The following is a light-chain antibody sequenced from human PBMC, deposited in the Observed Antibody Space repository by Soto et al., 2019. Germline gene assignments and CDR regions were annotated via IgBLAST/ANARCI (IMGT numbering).Light chain of an antibody. CDR2: KAS. CDR3: QDYNSWT. Sequence: DIQITHSPSTLSASVGDRVTITCRASQSISTWLSWYQQKPGKAPKVLIYKASNLQSGVSSRFSGSGSGTEFTLTISSLQPDDFATYYCQDYNSWTLGQGTKVDIK. V-gene: IGKV1-5*03. J-gene: IGKJ1*01. CDR1: QSISTW.